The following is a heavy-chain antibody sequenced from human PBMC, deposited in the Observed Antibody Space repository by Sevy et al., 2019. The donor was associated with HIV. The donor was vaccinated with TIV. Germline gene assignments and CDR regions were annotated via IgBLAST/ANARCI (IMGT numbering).Heavy chain of an antibody. CDR3: ARVSGSYSGLSGYYGMDV. CDR1: GGSVSSSSHY. J-gene: IGHJ6*02. D-gene: IGHD1-26*01. CDR2: IYYSGNT. V-gene: IGHV4-61*03. Sequence: SETLSLTCTVSGGSVSSSSHYWSWIRQPPGRGLECIGYIYYSGNTNYNPSLKSRVTISVDTSKNHFSLKLSSVTAADTAGYFCARVSGSYSGLSGYYGMDVWGQGTTVTVSS.